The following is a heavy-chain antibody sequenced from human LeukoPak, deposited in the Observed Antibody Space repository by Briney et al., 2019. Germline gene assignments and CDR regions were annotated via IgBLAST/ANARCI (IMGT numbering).Heavy chain of an antibody. D-gene: IGHD2-2*01. CDR3: ARDLVGRWDIVVVPAVTTGYYMDV. CDR1: GFTFSSYE. V-gene: IGHV3-48*03. CDR2: ISSSGSTI. J-gene: IGHJ6*03. Sequence: PGGSLRLSCAASGFTFSSYEMNWVRQAPGKGLEWVSYISSSGSTIYYADSVKGRFTISRDNAKNSLYLQMNSLRAEDTAVYYCARDLVGRWDIVVVPAVTTGYYMDVWGKGTTVTVSS.